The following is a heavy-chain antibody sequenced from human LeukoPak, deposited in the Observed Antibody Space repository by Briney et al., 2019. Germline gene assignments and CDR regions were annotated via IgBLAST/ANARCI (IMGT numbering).Heavy chain of an antibody. CDR3: XXDLIRGKEKLNFDY. D-gene: IGHD1-26*01. V-gene: IGHV3-23*01. Sequence: PGGSLRLSCAASGFTFSSYAMSWVRQAPGKGLEWVSAISGSGGSTYYADSVKGRFTISRDNSKNTLYLQMNSLRAEDTAVYYXXXDLIRGKEKLNFDYWGQGTLVTVSS. CDR2: ISGSGGST. CDR1: GFTFSSYA. J-gene: IGHJ4*02.